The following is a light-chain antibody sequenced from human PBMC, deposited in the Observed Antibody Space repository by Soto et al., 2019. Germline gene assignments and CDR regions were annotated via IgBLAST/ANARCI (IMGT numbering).Light chain of an antibody. CDR2: DAS. V-gene: IGKV1-5*01. J-gene: IGKJ5*01. CDR3: QQYNSYPIT. Sequence: DIQLTQSPSTQSASVGDRVTITCRASQTIDKKLAWYQQKPGKAPKLLIFDASTLENGVPARFSGSGSGTEFTLTISSLQPDDFATYYCQQYNSYPITFGQGTRLEIK. CDR1: QTIDKK.